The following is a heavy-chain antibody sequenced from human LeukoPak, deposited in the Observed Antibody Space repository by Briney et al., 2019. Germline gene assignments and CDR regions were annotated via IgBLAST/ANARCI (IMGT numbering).Heavy chain of an antibody. Sequence: GASVKVSCKASGGTFSSYAISWVRQAPGQGLEWMGGIIPIFGTANYAQKFQGRVTITADESTSTAYMELSSLRAEDTAVYYCAKEDDPGSVLRYFDWLPLPPGQIDYWGQGTLVTVSS. CDR2: IIPIFGTA. CDR1: GGTFSSYA. D-gene: IGHD3-9*01. J-gene: IGHJ4*02. CDR3: AKEDDPGSVLRYFDWLPLPPGQIDY. V-gene: IGHV1-69*13.